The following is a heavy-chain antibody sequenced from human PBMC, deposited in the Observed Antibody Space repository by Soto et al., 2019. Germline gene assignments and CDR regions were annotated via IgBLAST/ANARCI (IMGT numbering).Heavy chain of an antibody. CDR1: GGSISSYY. Sequence: QVQLQESGPGLVKPSETLSLTCTASGGSISSYYWSWIRQPPGKGLEWIGYIYYSGSTNYNPSLKSRVTISVDTSKNQFSLKLSSVTAADTAVYYCARQKNRVSWFDPWGQGTLVTVSS. J-gene: IGHJ5*02. CDR3: ARQKNRVSWFDP. CDR2: IYYSGST. V-gene: IGHV4-59*08.